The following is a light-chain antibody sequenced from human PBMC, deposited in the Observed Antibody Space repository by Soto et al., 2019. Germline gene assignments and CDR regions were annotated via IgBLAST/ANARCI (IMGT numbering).Light chain of an antibody. CDR1: SGDVGSFNL. J-gene: IGLJ3*02. V-gene: IGLV2-23*02. CDR3: CAYAGGSVYVL. CDR2: EVT. Sequence: QSVLTQPASVSGSPGQSITISCTGTSGDVGSFNLVSWYQQHPGKAPHLLIYEVTKRPSGVSNRFSGSKSGNTASLTISGRQAEDEADYYCCAYAGGSVYVLFGGGTKVTVL.